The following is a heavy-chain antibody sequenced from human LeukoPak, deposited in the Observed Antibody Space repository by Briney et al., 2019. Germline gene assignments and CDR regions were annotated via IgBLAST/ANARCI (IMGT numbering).Heavy chain of an antibody. D-gene: IGHD1-26*01. CDR2: LSGSGSTT. CDR3: AKAHRGYCGSQFVD. V-gene: IGHV3-23*01. J-gene: IGHJ4*02. Sequence: GGSLRLSCAASGFIFSGYAMNWVRPAPGKGLEWVSGLSGSGSTTYYAASVKGRFTISRDNSKNMVYLQMDNLRAEDTAVYYCAKAHRGYCGSQFVDWGQGALVTVSS. CDR1: GFIFSGYA.